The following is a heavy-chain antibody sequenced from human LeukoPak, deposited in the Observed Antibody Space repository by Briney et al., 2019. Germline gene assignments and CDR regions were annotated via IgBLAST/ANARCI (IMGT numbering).Heavy chain of an antibody. CDR3: TTDQRWADSSGLNAFDI. CDR2: IKSKTDGGTT. J-gene: IGHJ3*02. V-gene: IGHV3-15*01. D-gene: IGHD3-22*01. Sequence: KSGGSLRLSCAASGFTFSNAWMSWVRQAPGKGLEWVGRIKSKTDGGTTDYAAPVKGRFTISRDDSKNTLYLQMNSLKTEDTAVYYCTTDQRWADSSGLNAFDIWGQGTMVTVSS. CDR1: GFTFSNAW.